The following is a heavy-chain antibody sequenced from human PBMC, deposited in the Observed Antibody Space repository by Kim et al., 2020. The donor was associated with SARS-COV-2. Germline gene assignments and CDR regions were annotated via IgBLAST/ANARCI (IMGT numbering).Heavy chain of an antibody. J-gene: IGHJ3*02. D-gene: IGHD2-2*01. CDR3: AREVIVVPAATRDDAFDI. V-gene: IGHV4-30-2*05. Sequence: KSRVTIAVDTSKNQFSLKLSSVTAADTAVYYCAREVIVVPAATRDDAFDIWGQGTMVTVSS.